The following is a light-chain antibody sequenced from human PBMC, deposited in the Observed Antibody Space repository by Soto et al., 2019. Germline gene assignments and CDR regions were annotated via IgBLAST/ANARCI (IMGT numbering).Light chain of an antibody. J-gene: IGLJ2*01. V-gene: IGLV2-8*01. Sequence: QSVLTQPPSASGSPGQSVTISCTGTSSDVGGYNFVSWYQQHPGKAPKLMIYEVSKRPSGVPDRFSGSKSGNTASLTVSGLQADDGADYYCTSYAGSNIPVVFGGGTKLTVL. CDR3: TSYAGSNIPVV. CDR2: EVS. CDR1: SSDVGGYNF.